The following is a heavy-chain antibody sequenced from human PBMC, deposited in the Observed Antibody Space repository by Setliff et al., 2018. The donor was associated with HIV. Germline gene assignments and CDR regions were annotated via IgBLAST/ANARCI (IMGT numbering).Heavy chain of an antibody. CDR1: GGSIINHF. V-gene: IGHV4-59*11. D-gene: IGHD5-18*01. J-gene: IGHJ4*03. CDR2: IYYSGSA. CDR3: ARSPGVDTNMAFDY. Sequence: SETLSLTCTVSGGSIINHFWSWIRLPPGKGLEWIGYIYYSGSADYNRSLKSRVTISVDTSKSQISLKLNSVTAADTAVYYCARSPGVDTNMAFDYWGPETLLVTVSS.